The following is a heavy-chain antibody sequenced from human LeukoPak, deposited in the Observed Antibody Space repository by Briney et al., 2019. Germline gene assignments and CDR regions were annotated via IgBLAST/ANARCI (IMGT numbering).Heavy chain of an antibody. V-gene: IGHV3-9*01. CDR3: AKDGSGWSGGPYYFDY. J-gene: IGHJ4*02. Sequence: PGGSLRLPCAASGFTFDDYAMHWVRRAPGKGLEWVSDISWNSGSIGYADSVKGRFTISRDNAKNSLYLQMNSLRAEDTALYYCAKDGSGWSGGPYYFDYWGQGTLVTVSS. D-gene: IGHD6-19*01. CDR2: ISWNSGSI. CDR1: GFTFDDYA.